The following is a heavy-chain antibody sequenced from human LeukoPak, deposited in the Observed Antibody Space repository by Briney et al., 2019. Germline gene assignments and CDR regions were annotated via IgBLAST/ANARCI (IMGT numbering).Heavy chain of an antibody. CDR3: AKAPVTTCRGAFCYPFDY. J-gene: IGHJ4*02. D-gene: IGHD2-15*01. CDR2: ISDAGNT. V-gene: IGHV3-23*01. CDR1: GFTLSSYA. Sequence: GGSLRLSCAASGFTLSSYAMSWVRQAPGKGLEWVSAISDAGNTYHADSVKGRFTTSRDSCKNTLFLQMNRLRPEDAAVYYCAKAPVTTCRGAFCYPFDYWGLGTLVTVSS.